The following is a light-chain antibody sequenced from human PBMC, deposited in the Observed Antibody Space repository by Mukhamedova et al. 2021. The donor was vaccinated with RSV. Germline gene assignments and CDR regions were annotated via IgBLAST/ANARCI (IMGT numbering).Light chain of an antibody. CDR2: EVS. V-gene: IGLV2-8*01. Sequence: GGFNYVSWYHQRPGQAPRLIISEVSERPSGVPDRFSGSKSGNTASLTVSGLQDDDEGDYFCSGYAGRAYVFGTGTRVTVL. CDR1: GGFNY. CDR3: SGYAGRAYV. J-gene: IGLJ1*01.